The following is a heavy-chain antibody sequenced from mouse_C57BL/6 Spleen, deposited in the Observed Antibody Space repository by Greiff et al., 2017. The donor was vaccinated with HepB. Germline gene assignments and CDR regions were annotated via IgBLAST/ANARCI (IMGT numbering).Heavy chain of an antibody. J-gene: IGHJ3*01. Sequence: QVHVKQSGAELVKPGASVKISCKASGYAFSSYWMNWVKQRPGKGLEWIGQIYPGDGDTNYNGKFKGKATLTADKSSSTAYMQLSSLTSEDSAVYLCARDDYDVGVWFAYWGQGTLVTVSA. CDR2: IYPGDGDT. CDR1: GYAFSSYW. V-gene: IGHV1-80*01. D-gene: IGHD2-4*01. CDR3: ARDDYDVGVWFAY.